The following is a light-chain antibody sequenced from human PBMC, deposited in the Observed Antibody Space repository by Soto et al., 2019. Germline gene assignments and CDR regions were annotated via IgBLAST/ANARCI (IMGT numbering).Light chain of an antibody. CDR1: SSDVGGYDY. J-gene: IGLJ1*01. Sequence: QSVLAQPPSASGSPGQSVTISCTGTSSDVGGYDYVSWYQQHPGKAPKLMIYEVTIRPSGVSDRFSGSKSGNTASLTVSGLQAEDEADYYCSSYTGGNPSYAFGTGTKV. CDR2: EVT. V-gene: IGLV2-8*01. CDR3: SSYTGGNPSYA.